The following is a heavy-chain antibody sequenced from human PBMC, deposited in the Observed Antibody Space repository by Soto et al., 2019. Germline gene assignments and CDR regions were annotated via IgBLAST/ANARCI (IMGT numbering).Heavy chain of an antibody. CDR3: ARGPGGPDGPGDY. CDR2: INAGNGNT. CDR1: GYTFTIYA. J-gene: IGHJ4*02. Sequence: QVQLVQSGAEVKKPGASVKVSCKASGYTFTIYAMHWVRQAPGQRLEWMGWINAGNGNTKYSQKFQGRVTITRDTSASTAYMDLSSLRSEDTAVYYCARGPGGPDGPGDYWGQGTLVTVSS. D-gene: IGHD2-15*01. V-gene: IGHV1-3*01.